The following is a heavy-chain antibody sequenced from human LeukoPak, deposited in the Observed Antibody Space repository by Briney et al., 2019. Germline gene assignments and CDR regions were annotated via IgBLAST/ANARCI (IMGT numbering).Heavy chain of an antibody. CDR3: ARDRGYGDHPSWFDP. CDR1: GYTFIGYY. V-gene: IGHV1-2*02. D-gene: IGHD5-12*01. J-gene: IGHJ5*02. Sequence: ASVKVSCKASGYTFIGYYMHWVRQAPGQGLEWMGWISPTSGGTHYAQKFQGRVTITRDTSASTAYMELSSLRSEDTAVYYCARDRGYGDHPSWFDPWGQGTQVTVSS. CDR2: ISPTSGGT.